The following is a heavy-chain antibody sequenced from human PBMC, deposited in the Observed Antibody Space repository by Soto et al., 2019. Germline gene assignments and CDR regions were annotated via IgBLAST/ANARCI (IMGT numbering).Heavy chain of an antibody. CDR3: ARHSSDTAMANAFDI. D-gene: IGHD5-18*01. CDR1: GGSISSSSYY. CDR2: IYYSGST. J-gene: IGHJ3*02. V-gene: IGHV4-39*01. Sequence: ETLSLTCTVSGGSISSSSYYWGWIRQPPGKGLEWIGSIYYSGSTYYNPSLKSRVTISVDTSKNQFSLKLSSVTAADTAVYYCARHSSDTAMANAFDIWGQGTMVTVSS.